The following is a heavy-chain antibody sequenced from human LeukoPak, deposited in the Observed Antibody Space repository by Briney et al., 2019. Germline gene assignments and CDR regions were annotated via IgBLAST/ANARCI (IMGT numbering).Heavy chain of an antibody. CDR2: IYHSGST. J-gene: IGHJ4*02. Sequence: SETLSLTCAVSGGSISSSNWWSWVRQPPGKGLEWIGEIYHSGSTYYNPSLKSRVTISVDTSKNQFSLKLSSVTAADTAVYYCARDILATSIAAPYYWGQGTLVTVSS. D-gene: IGHD6-13*01. CDR3: ARDILATSIAAPYY. V-gene: IGHV4-4*02. CDR1: GGSISSSNW.